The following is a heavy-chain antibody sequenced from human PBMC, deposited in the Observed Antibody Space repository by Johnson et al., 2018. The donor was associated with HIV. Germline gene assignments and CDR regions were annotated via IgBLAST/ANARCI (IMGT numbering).Heavy chain of an antibody. Sequence: QVQLVESGGGLVQPGGSLRLSCAASGFTFSSYAMHWVRQAPGKGLEWVAVISYDGSNKYYADSVKGRFTISRDNSKNTLYLQMNSLRAEDTAVYYCAREHSRVIYNDAFDIWGQGTMVTVSS. CDR2: ISYDGSNK. V-gene: IGHV3-30-3*01. CDR3: AREHSRVIYNDAFDI. CDR1: GFTFSSYA. D-gene: IGHD3-16*02. J-gene: IGHJ3*02.